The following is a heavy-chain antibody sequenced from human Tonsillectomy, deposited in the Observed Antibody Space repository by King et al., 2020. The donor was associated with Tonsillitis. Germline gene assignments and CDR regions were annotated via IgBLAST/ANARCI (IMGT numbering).Heavy chain of an antibody. CDR2: ISGSGGST. Sequence: VQLVESGGGLVQPGGSLRLSCAASGFTFSSYAMSGVRQAPGKGLEWVSAISGSGGSTYYADSVKGRFTISRDNSKNTLYPQMNRRRAEDTAVYYCAEWIAAAAHGAFYYCGMDVWGQGTTVTVSS. CDR1: GFTFSSYA. V-gene: IGHV3-23*04. CDR3: AEWIAAAAHGAFYYCGMDV. D-gene: IGHD6-13*01. J-gene: IGHJ6*02.